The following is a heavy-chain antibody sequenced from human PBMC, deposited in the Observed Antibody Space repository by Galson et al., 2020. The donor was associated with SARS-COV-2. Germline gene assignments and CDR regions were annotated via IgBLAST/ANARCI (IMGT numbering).Heavy chain of an antibody. CDR1: SGFLSSTSYY. Sequence: ASETLSLTCTVSSGFLSSTSYYWGWIRQPPGKGLEWIGSIYYSGATFYNPSLNSRGLMSIAPSKNQFYLELNSVTAADTAVYCWARKTSTYDVWGQGILVTVSS. CDR3: ARKTSTYDV. CDR2: IYYSGAT. D-gene: IGHD3-3*01. J-gene: IGHJ4*02. V-gene: IGHV4-39*07.